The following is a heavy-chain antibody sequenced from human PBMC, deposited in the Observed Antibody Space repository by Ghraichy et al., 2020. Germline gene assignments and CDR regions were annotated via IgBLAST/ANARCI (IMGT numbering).Heavy chain of an antibody. V-gene: IGHV4-38-2*02. CDR2: LHYSGTT. Sequence: SETLSLTCTVSGDSISGYAWGWIRQPPGKGLEWIGSLHYSGTTFYNPSLKSRGTISLDMSKNQFSLRLTSVTAADTAIYYCIRRHRSGYFPHYWGQGTLVTVSS. CDR3: IRRHRSGYFPHY. D-gene: IGHD3-22*01. J-gene: IGHJ4*02. CDR1: GDSISGYA.